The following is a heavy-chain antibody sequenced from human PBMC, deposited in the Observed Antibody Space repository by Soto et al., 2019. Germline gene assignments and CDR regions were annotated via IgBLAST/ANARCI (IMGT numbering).Heavy chain of an antibody. D-gene: IGHD2-15*01. CDR2: IYWNDDK. CDR3: AHSNFPDCSGGSCYDY. Sequence: GSGPTLVNPTQTLTLTCTFSGFSLSTSGVGVGWIRQPPGKALDWLALIYWNDDKRYSPSLKSRLTITKDTSKNQVVLTMTNMDPVDTATYYCAHSNFPDCSGGSCYDYWGQGTLVTVSS. CDR1: GFSLSTSGVG. V-gene: IGHV2-5*01. J-gene: IGHJ4*02.